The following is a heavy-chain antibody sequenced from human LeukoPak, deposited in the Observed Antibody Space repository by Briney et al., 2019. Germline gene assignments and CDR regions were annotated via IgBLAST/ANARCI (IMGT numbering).Heavy chain of an antibody. D-gene: IGHD2-2*01. V-gene: IGHV3-21*01. Sequence: PGGSLRLSCAASGFTFSSYSMNWVRQAPGKGLEWVSSISSSSSYIYYADSVKGRFTISRDNAKNSLYLQMNSLRAEDTAVYYCAKRGSRVSPGVDYWGQGTLVTVSS. J-gene: IGHJ4*02. CDR1: GFTFSSYS. CDR3: AKRGSRVSPGVDY. CDR2: ISSSSSYI.